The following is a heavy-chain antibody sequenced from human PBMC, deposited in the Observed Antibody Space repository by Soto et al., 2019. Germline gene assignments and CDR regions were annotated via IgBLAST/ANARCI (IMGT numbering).Heavy chain of an antibody. CDR1: DGSITTSHW. CDR3: ARTNGDLISFDY. D-gene: IGHD4-17*01. J-gene: IGHJ4*02. V-gene: IGHV4-4*02. CDR2: IFHSGST. Sequence: SETLSLTCAVSDGSITTSHWWSWVRQPPGKGLEWIGEIFHSGSTSSNPSLKSRVTISVDKSKNQFSLKLSSVTAADTAVYFCARTNGDLISFDYWGQGALVTV.